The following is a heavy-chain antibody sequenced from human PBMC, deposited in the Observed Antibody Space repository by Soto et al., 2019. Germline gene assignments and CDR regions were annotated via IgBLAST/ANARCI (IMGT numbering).Heavy chain of an antibody. CDR1: GFTFSSRW. CDR3: ARAEV. CDR2: INQDGTEK. V-gene: IGHV3-7*01. Sequence: EVQLVESGGGLVQPGGSLRLSCAASGFTFSSRWMSWVRQAPGKGLKWVANINQDGTEKYYVDFVKGRFTISRDNTKNSLYLQMNSLRVEDTAVYYCARAEVWGQGTLITVSS. J-gene: IGHJ4*02.